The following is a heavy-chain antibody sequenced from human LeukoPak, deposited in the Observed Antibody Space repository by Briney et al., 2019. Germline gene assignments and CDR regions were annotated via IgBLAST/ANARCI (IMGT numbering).Heavy chain of an antibody. Sequence: PGGSLRLSCAASGFTFSSYGMSWVRQAPGKGLEWVSAISGSGGSTYYADSVKGRFTISRDNSKNTLYLQMNSLRAEDTAVYYCAKSTYLWFGELLDEEEGFDYWGQGTLVTVSS. CDR3: AKSTYLWFGELLDEEEGFDY. CDR2: ISGSGGST. D-gene: IGHD3-10*01. V-gene: IGHV3-23*01. J-gene: IGHJ4*02. CDR1: GFTFSSYG.